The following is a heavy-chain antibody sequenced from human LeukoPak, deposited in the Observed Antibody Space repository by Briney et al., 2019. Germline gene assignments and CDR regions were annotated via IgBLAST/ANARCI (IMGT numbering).Heavy chain of an antibody. CDR1: GFTVSSNY. CDR3: AMGGAARPFDY. CDR2: SYSGGST. V-gene: IGHV3-53*01. D-gene: IGHD6-6*01. Sequence: GGSLRLSCAASGFTVSSNYMSWVRQAPGKGLEWVSVSYSGGSTYYADSVKGRFTISRVNSKNPLYLQMNSLRAEDTAVYYCAMGGAARPFDYWGQGTLVTVSS. J-gene: IGHJ4*02.